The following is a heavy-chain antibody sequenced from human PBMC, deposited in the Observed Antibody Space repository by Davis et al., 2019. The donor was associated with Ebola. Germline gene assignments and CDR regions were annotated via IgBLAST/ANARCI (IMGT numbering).Heavy chain of an antibody. V-gene: IGHV5-51*01. CDR2: IYPRDSDT. CDR1: GYSFTNYW. J-gene: IGHJ3*01. CDR3: ARPLRAGGWPNDFDV. D-gene: IGHD6-19*01. Sequence: GESLKISCQGSGYSFTNYWIGWVRQMPGKGLEWMGIIYPRDSDTRYSPSFQGQVTISADKSISTVYLQWSSLKASDTAMYYCARPLRAGGWPNDFDVWGQGTMVTVSS.